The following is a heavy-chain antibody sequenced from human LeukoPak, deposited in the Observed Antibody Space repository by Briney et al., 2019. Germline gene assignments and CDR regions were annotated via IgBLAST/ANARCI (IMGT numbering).Heavy chain of an antibody. CDR3: ARQYYETLTGPHCFDA. Sequence: GESLKISCKGSGYTFTSYWIGWVRQMPGKGLEWMGIILPGDSDTRYSPSFKGQVTMSVDKSISTAYLQWSSLKASDTAMYYCARQYYETLTGPHCFDAWGQGTLVTVSS. CDR2: ILPGDSDT. CDR1: GYTFTSYW. V-gene: IGHV5-51*01. J-gene: IGHJ5*02. D-gene: IGHD3-9*01.